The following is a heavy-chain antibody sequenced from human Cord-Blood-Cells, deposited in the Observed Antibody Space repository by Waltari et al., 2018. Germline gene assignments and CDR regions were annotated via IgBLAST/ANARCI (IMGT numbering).Heavy chain of an antibody. V-gene: IGHV4-38-2*02. CDR1: GYSISSGYY. D-gene: IGHD1-26*01. J-gene: IGHJ4*02. Sequence: QVQLQESGPGLVKPSETLSLTCAVSGYSISSGYYWGWIRQPPGTGLEWIGSIYHSGSTYYNPSLKSRVTISVDTSKNQFSLKLSSVTAADTAVYYCARDIVGATDYWGQGTLVTVSS. CDR2: IYHSGST. CDR3: ARDIVGATDY.